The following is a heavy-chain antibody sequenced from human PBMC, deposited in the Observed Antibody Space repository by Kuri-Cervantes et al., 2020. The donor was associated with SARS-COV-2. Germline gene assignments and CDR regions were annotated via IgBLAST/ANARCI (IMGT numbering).Heavy chain of an antibody. J-gene: IGHJ4*02. CDR3: AKSSRYNGDYFDY. CDR1: GFTFSDYY. D-gene: IGHD1-14*01. Sequence: GESLKISCAASGFTFSDYYMSWIRQAPGKGLEWVSYISSSGSTIYYADSVKGRFTISRDNAKNSLYLQMNSLRAEDTAVYYCAKSSRYNGDYFDYWGQGTLVTVSS. V-gene: IGHV3-11*01. CDR2: ISSSGSTI.